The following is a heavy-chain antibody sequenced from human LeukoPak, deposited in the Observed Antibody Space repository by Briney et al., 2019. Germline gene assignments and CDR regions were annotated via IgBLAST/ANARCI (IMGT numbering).Heavy chain of an antibody. V-gene: IGHV4-30-2*01. Sequence: PSQTPSLTCTVSGGSISSGGYYWSWIRQPPGKGLEWIGYIYHSGITYYNPSLKSRVTISVDRSKNQFSLKLSSVTAADTAVYYCARDRVAGDYWGQGTLVTVSS. CDR2: IYHSGIT. J-gene: IGHJ4*02. CDR3: ARDRVAGDY. D-gene: IGHD6-19*01. CDR1: GGSISSGGYY.